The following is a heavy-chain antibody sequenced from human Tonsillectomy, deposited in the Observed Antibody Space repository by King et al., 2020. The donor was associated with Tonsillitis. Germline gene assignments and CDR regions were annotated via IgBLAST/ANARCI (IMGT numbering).Heavy chain of an antibody. D-gene: IGHD6-13*01. CDR3: ARAAEGRAAAVF. J-gene: IGHJ4*02. CDR1: GGTLSSDV. V-gene: IGHV1-69*09. Sequence: QGQLVQSGAEVKKPGSSVKVSCKASGGTLSSDVISWGRQAPGQGLEWMGNIIPILGRANYAQNFQGRVTITADKSTSTAYMEVNSLRSEDTAVYFCARAAEGRAAAVFWGQGTLVSVSS. CDR2: IIPILGRA.